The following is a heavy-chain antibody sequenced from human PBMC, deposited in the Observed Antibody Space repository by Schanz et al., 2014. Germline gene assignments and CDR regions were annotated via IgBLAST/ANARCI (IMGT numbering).Heavy chain of an antibody. CDR1: GFIFSDYY. CDR2: ISGSGGST. CDR3: AKDLLYGAPMPLNHLDY. Sequence: VQLVESGGGVVQPGRSLRLSCAASGFIFSDYYMSWVRQAPGKGLEWVSGISGSGGSTYYADSVKGRFTISRDNSKNTLYLQMNSLRAEDTAVYYCAKDLLYGAPMPLNHLDYWGQGTLVTVSS. V-gene: IGHV3-23*04. J-gene: IGHJ4*02. D-gene: IGHD2-2*01.